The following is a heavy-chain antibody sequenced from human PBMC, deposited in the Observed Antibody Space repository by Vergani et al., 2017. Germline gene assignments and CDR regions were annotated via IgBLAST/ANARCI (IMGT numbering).Heavy chain of an antibody. CDR3: AREAVYSSSLDY. D-gene: IGHD6-13*01. V-gene: IGHV3-20*01. Sequence: EVQLVESGGGVVRPGGSLRLSCAASGFTFDDYGMSWVRQAPGKGLEWDSGINWNGGSTGYADSVKGRFTISRNTAKNYLYLQMNSLRAEDTALYRCAREAVYSSSLDYWGQGTLVIVSS. CDR2: INWNGGST. J-gene: IGHJ4*02. CDR1: GFTFDDYG.